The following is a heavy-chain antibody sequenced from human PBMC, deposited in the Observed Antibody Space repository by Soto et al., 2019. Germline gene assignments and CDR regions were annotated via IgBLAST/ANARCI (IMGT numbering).Heavy chain of an antibody. J-gene: IGHJ4*02. CDR3: ARASPLYSYAYSDY. CDR1: GYTFTAYG. CDR2: ISAYNGNT. D-gene: IGHD3-16*02. Sequence: GASVKVSCKASGYTFTAYGIIWVRQAPGQGLEWMGWISAYNGNTIYVPKLQDRVTMTTDTSTSTAYMEVRSLRSNDTATYYCARASPLYSYAYSDYWGQGTLVTVSS. V-gene: IGHV1-18*01.